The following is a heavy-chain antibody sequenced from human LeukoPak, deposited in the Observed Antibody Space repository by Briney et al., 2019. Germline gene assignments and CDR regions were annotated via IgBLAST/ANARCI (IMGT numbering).Heavy chain of an antibody. CDR3: ASRNCSSTSCLSVGYGMDV. J-gene: IGHJ6*02. CDR2: INAGNGNT. Sequence: GASVKVSCKASGHTFTSYAMHWVRQAPGQRLEWMGWINAGNGNTKYSRKFQGRVTITRDTSASTAYIELSSLRSEDTAVYYCASRNCSSTSCLSVGYGMDVWGQGTTVTVSS. D-gene: IGHD2-2*01. CDR1: GHTFTSYA. V-gene: IGHV1-3*01.